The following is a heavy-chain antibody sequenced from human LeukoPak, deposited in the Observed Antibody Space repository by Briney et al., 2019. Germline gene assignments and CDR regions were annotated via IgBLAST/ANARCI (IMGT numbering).Heavy chain of an antibody. D-gene: IGHD3-10*01. CDR2: IYNSGTT. J-gene: IGHJ4*01. V-gene: IGHV4-39*01. CDR1: GESISSTSYY. CDR3: ASRVYGLGSFNY. Sequence: PSETLSLTCTVSGESISSTSYYWDWIRQPPGKGLEWIGSIYNSGTTYYNPSLKSRVTISVDTSKNQFSLKVSSVTAADTAVYYCASRVYGLGSFNYWGQGTLVTVSS.